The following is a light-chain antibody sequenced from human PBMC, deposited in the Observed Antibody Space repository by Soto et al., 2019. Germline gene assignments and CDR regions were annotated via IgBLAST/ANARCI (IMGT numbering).Light chain of an antibody. CDR2: DAS. Sequence: EIVLTQSPATLSLSPGERATLSCMASQTVGTFLAWYQQKPGQAPRLVIYDASKRATGIPARFSGTGSGTDFALTISSIEPEDFAVYYCQHRTNWPRTFGQGTKLDIK. CDR1: QTVGTF. V-gene: IGKV3-11*01. CDR3: QHRTNWPRT. J-gene: IGKJ2*01.